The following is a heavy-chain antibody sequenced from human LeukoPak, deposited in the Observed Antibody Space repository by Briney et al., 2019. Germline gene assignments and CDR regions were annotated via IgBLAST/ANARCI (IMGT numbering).Heavy chain of an antibody. CDR2: IYYGRRT. Sequence: SETLSLTCSVSGGSISSHYWTWVRQPPGQALEFIGYIYYGRRTQYNPSLKSRVTMTMDTSKNQFSLRLNSVSAADTAVYYCAREVTVAGTFYFYMDVWGKGTTVTVSS. CDR3: AREVTVAGTFYFYMDV. J-gene: IGHJ6*03. D-gene: IGHD6-19*01. V-gene: IGHV4-59*11. CDR1: GGSISSHY.